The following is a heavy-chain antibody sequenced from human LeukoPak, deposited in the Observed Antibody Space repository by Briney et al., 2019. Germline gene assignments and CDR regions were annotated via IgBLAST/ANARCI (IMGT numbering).Heavy chain of an antibody. V-gene: IGHV3-48*02. CDR3: ARGPLGWCDC. J-gene: IGHJ4*02. CDR1: RYTASNYN. Sequence: GGSLRLSCAPSRYTASNYNLNSGGQARGKGLEWVSFISESGTAIYYAESVKGRFTISRDIAKNSVYLQMNSLRDEDTAVCYCARGPLGWCDCWGQGLLVTVSS. D-gene: IGHD2-8*01. CDR2: ISESGTAI.